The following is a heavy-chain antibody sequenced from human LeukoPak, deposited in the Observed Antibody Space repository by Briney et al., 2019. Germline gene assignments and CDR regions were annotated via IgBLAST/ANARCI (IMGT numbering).Heavy chain of an antibody. D-gene: IGHD3-22*01. CDR1: GFTVSSNY. CDR2: IYSGGST. CDR3: ARDGVYYDSSGYSPDAFDI. V-gene: IGHV3-66*01. J-gene: IGHJ3*02. Sequence: GSLRLSCAASGFTVSSNYMSWVRQAPGKGLEWVSVIYSGGSTYYADSVKGRFTISRDNSKNTLYLQMNSLRAEDTAVYYCARDGVYYDSSGYSPDAFDIWGQGTMVTVSS.